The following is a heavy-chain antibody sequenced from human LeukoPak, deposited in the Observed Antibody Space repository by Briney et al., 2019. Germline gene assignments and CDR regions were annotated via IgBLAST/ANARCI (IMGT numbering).Heavy chain of an antibody. CDR2: INHSGST. CDR3: ARGGTWPTYSDY. D-gene: IGHD5-12*01. CDR1: GGSFSGYY. Sequence: PSETLSLTCGVYGGSFSGYYWSWIRQPPGKGLEWIGEINHSGSTNHNPSLKSRVTISVDTSKNQFSLKLTSVTAADTAVFYRARGGTWPTYSDYWGQGILVTVSS. J-gene: IGHJ4*02. V-gene: IGHV4-34*01.